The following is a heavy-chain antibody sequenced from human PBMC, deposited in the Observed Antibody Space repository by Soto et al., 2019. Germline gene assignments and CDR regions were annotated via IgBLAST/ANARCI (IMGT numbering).Heavy chain of an antibody. CDR3: ARIPEATVTAFDY. CDR2: IYYSGST. J-gene: IGHJ4*02. V-gene: IGHV4-31*03. D-gene: IGHD4-17*01. Sequence: QVQLQESGPGLVKPSQTLSLTCTVSGGSISSGGYYWSWIRQHPGKGLEWFGYIYYSGSTYYNPSLRSRVSISVDTSKNQFSLKLSSVTAADTAVYYCARIPEATVTAFDYWGQGTLVTVSS. CDR1: GGSISSGGYY.